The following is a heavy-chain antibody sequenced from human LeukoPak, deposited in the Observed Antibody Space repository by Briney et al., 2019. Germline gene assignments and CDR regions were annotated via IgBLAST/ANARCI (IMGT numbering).Heavy chain of an antibody. CDR1: GFTFSSYA. D-gene: IGHD4-4*01. Sequence: GGSLRLSCAASGFTFSSYAMSWVRQAPGKGLEWVSAISDSGGSTYYADSVKGRFTISRDNSKNTLYLQMNSLRAEDTAVYYCAKDRWDSNYAIDYWGQGTLVTVSS. J-gene: IGHJ4*02. V-gene: IGHV3-23*01. CDR3: AKDRWDSNYAIDY. CDR2: ISDSGGST.